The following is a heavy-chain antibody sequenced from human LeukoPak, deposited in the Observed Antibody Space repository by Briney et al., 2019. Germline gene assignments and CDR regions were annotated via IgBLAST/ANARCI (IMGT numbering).Heavy chain of an antibody. D-gene: IGHD2-21*02. Sequence: PGGSLRLSCAASGFTSSGYWMHWVRQAPGKGLEWVAVISYDGSNKYYADSVKGRFTISRDNSKNTLYLQMNSLRAEDTAVYYCARDDPPLGGVVVTATPYWGQGTLVTVSS. CDR1: GFTSSGYW. V-gene: IGHV3-30-3*01. J-gene: IGHJ4*02. CDR3: ARDDPPLGGVVVTATPY. CDR2: ISYDGSNK.